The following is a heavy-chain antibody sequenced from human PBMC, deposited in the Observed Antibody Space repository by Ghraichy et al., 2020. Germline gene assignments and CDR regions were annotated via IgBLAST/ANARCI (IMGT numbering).Heavy chain of an antibody. CDR2: INHSGST. CDR1: GGSFSGYY. D-gene: IGHD3-10*01. Sequence: SQTLSLTCAVYGGSFSGYYWSWIRQPPGKGLEWIGEINHSGSTNYNPSLKSRVTISVDTSKNQFSLKLSSVTAADTAVYYCARVHRSGYYYGSGKFFDYWGQGTLVTVSS. V-gene: IGHV4-34*01. J-gene: IGHJ4*02. CDR3: ARVHRSGYYYGSGKFFDY.